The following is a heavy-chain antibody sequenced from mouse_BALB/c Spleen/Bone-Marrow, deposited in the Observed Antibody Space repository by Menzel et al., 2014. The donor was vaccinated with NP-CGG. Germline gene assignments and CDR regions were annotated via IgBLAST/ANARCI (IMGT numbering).Heavy chain of an antibody. Sequence: EVKLLESGGGLVQPGGSLKLSCAASGFDFSRYWMSWVRQAPGKGLEWIGEINPDSSTINYTPSLKDKFIISRHNAKSTLFLQMSKVRSEDTALYYCARLGYYGGFAYWGQGTLVTVSA. CDR1: GFDFSRYW. D-gene: IGHD2-3*01. V-gene: IGHV4-1*02. CDR3: ARLGYYGGFAY. CDR2: INPDSSTI. J-gene: IGHJ3*01.